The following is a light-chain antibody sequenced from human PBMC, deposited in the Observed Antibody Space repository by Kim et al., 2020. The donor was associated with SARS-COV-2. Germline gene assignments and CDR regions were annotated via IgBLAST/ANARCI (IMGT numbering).Light chain of an antibody. CDR1: QNINKE. Sequence: SASAGDRVTITCLASQNINKELNWYQLKPGKAPKLLIYTASSLQSGVPSRFSGSGSGTEFTLTVSCLQPDDFATYYCQQSYSSPAFGQGARLEIK. CDR3: QQSYSSPA. J-gene: IGKJ5*01. CDR2: TAS. V-gene: IGKV1-39*01.